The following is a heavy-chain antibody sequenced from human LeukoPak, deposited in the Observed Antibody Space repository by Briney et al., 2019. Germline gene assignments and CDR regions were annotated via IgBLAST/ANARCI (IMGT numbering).Heavy chain of an antibody. Sequence: GGSLRLSCAASGFTFSSYAMSWVRQAPGEGLEWVSAFSGSGGSTYYADSVKGRFTISRDNSKNTLYLQMNSLRAEDTAVYYCAKDRGSGWFYWGQGTLVTVSS. CDR2: FSGSGGST. CDR3: AKDRGSGWFY. CDR1: GFTFSSYA. D-gene: IGHD6-19*01. V-gene: IGHV3-23*01. J-gene: IGHJ4*02.